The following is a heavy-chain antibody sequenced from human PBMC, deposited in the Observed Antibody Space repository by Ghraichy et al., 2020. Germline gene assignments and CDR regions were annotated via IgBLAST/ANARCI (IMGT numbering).Heavy chain of an antibody. CDR1: GGTFSSYA. J-gene: IGHJ3*02. CDR2: IIPILGIA. CDR3: ARALRDYYDSSGYLGDAFDI. D-gene: IGHD3-22*01. Sequence: SVKVSCKASGGTFSSYAISWVRQAPGQGLEWMGRIIPILGIANYAQKFQGRVTITADKSTSTAYMELSSLRSEDTAMYYCARALRDYYDSSGYLGDAFDIWGQGTMVTVSS. V-gene: IGHV1-69*04.